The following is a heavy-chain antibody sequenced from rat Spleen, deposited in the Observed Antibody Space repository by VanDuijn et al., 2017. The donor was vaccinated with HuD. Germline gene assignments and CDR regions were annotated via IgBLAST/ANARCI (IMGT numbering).Heavy chain of an antibody. D-gene: IGHD4-3*01. CDR1: GFIFSNFD. J-gene: IGHJ3*01. CDR2: ISPSGTGT. V-gene: IGHV5S23*01. CDR3: VRQDTSGYSNWFTY. Sequence: GGLVQPGRSLKLSCAASGFIFSNFDMAWVRQAPTKGLEWVASISPSGTGTYYRDSVKGRFTVSRDNAKSTLYLQMDSLRSEDTATYYCVRQDTSGYSNWFTYWGQGTLVTVSS.